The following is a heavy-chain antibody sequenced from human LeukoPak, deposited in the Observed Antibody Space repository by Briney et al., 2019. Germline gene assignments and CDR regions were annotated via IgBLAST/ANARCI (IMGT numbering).Heavy chain of an antibody. D-gene: IGHD2-2*01. CDR2: IIPILGIA. Sequence: GASVKVSCKASGGTFSSYAISWVRQAPGQGLEWMGRIIPILGIANYAQKFQGRVTITADKSTSTAYMELSSLRSEDTAVYYCARDPCGSTSCYLRTHDSWFDPWGQGTLVTVSS. CDR3: ARDPCGSTSCYLRTHDSWFDP. J-gene: IGHJ5*02. CDR1: GGTFSSYA. V-gene: IGHV1-69*04.